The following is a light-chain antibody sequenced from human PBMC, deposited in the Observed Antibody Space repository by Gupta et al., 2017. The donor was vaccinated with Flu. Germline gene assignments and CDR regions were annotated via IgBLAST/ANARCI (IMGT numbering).Light chain of an antibody. V-gene: IGLV2-8*01. CDR3: CSYGVNDV. CDR2: EVT. J-gene: IGLJ1*01. CDR1: SRDIGANNY. Sequence: QSALTQPPSASGSPGQSVAISCTGTSRDIGANNYVSWYQQHPGKAPKLMIYEVTKRPSGVPDRFSGSKSGNTASLTVSGLQAEDEADYYCCSYGVNDVFGTGTKVTVL.